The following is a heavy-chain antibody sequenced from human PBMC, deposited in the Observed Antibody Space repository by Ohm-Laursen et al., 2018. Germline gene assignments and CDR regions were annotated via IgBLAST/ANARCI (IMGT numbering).Heavy chain of an antibody. Sequence: SLRLSCAASGFTFDDYAMHWVRQAPGKGLEWVSGISWNSGSIGYADSVKGRFTISRDNVKNSLYLQMNSLRAEDTALYYCAKDSTPENYYYYGMDVWGQGTTVTVSS. V-gene: IGHV3-9*01. CDR2: ISWNSGSI. CDR3: AKDSTPENYYYYGMDV. J-gene: IGHJ6*02. CDR1: GFTFDDYA. D-gene: IGHD1-14*01.